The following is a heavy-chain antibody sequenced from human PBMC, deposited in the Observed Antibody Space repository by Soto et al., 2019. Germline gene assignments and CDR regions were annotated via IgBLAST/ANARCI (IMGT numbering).Heavy chain of an antibody. CDR3: ARRYDSSGTHFDY. J-gene: IGHJ4*02. CDR1: GYSFTSYW. V-gene: IGHV5-51*01. Sequence: GESLKISCNGSGYSFTSYWIGWVRQMPGKGLEWMGIIYPGDSDARYSPSFQGQVTISADKSISTAYLQWSSLKASDTAMYYCARRYDSSGTHFDYWGQGTLVTVSS. CDR2: IYPGDSDA. D-gene: IGHD3-22*01.